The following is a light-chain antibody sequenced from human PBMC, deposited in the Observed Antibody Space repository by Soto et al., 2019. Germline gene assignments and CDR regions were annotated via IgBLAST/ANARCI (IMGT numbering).Light chain of an antibody. J-gene: IGKJ3*01. CDR1: QSVSSY. Sequence: EIVLTQSPATLSLSPGERATLSCRASQSVSSYLAWYQQKPGQAPRLLIYDASNRATGIPARFSGSGSGTDFTLSISSLEPEDLAVYYCQQRSNGLFGPGTKVDIK. CDR3: QQRSNGL. CDR2: DAS. V-gene: IGKV3-11*01.